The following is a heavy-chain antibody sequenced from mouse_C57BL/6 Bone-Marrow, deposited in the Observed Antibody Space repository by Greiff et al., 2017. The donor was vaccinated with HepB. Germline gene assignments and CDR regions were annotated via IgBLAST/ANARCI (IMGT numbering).Heavy chain of an antibody. V-gene: IGHV1-5*01. CDR1: GYTFTSYW. D-gene: IGHD4-1*01. CDR2: IYPGNSDT. CDR3: TRGLTGGFDY. J-gene: IGHJ2*01. Sequence: VHVKQSGTVLARPGASVKMSCKTSGYTFTSYWMHWVKQRPGQGLEWLGAIYPGNSDTSYNQKFKGKAKLTAVTSASTAYMELSSLTNEDSAVYYCTRGLTGGFDYWGQGTTLTVSS.